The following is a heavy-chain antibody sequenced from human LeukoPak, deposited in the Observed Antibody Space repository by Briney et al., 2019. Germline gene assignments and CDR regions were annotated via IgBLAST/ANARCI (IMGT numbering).Heavy chain of an antibody. D-gene: IGHD3-3*01. CDR2: ISGSGGST. CDR1: GVTFSSYA. J-gene: IGHJ4*02. CDR3: AKDGNNDFWSGYYYYFDY. Sequence: GASLRLSCAASGVTFSSYAMNWVRQAPGKGLEWVSAISGSGGSTYYADSMKGRFTISRDNSKNTLYLQMNTLRAEDTAVYYCAKDGNNDFWSGYYYYFDYWGQGTLVTVSS. V-gene: IGHV3-23*01.